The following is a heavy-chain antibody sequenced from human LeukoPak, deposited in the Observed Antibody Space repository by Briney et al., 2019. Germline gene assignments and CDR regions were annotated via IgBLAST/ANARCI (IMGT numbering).Heavy chain of an antibody. CDR3: TRGAGWLIDY. J-gene: IGHJ4*02. V-gene: IGHV4-59*01. Sequence: PSETLSLTCTVSDDSISDYYRGWIRQPPGKGLERIGYFHNSGTSTYIPSLKSRVTISADTSKNQFSLNLNSLTTADTAVYYFTRGAGWLIDYWGQGILVTVSS. D-gene: IGHD3-16*01. CDR1: DDSISDYY. CDR2: FHNSGTS.